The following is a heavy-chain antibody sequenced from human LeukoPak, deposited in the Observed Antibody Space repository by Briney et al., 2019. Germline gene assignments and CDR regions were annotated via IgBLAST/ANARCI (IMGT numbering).Heavy chain of an antibody. J-gene: IGHJ4*02. Sequence: GRSLRLSCAASGFTFSSYAMHWVRQAPGKGLEWVAVISYDGSNKYYADSVKGRFTISRDNSKNTLYLQMNSLRAEDTAVYYCARDKLRLQSLDYWGQGTLVTVSS. D-gene: IGHD5-24*01. CDR2: ISYDGSNK. CDR3: ARDKLRLQSLDY. V-gene: IGHV3-30-3*01. CDR1: GFTFSSYA.